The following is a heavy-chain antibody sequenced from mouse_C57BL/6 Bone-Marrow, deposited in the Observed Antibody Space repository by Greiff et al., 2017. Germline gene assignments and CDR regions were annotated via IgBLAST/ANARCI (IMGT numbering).Heavy chain of an antibody. J-gene: IGHJ2*01. CDR1: EYEFPSHD. CDR2: INSDGGST. D-gene: IGHD1-1*01. V-gene: IGHV5-2*01. Sequence: EVQGVESGGGLVQPGESLKLSCESNEYEFPSHDMSWVRKTPEKRLELVAAINSDGGSTYYPDTMERRFIISRDNTKKTLYLQMSSLRSEDTALYYCASPLFITRGYFDYWGQGTTLTVSS. CDR3: ASPLFITRGYFDY.